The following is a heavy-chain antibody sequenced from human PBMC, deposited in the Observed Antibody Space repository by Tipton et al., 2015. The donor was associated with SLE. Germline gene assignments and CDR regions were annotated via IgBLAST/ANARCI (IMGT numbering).Heavy chain of an antibody. V-gene: IGHV4-4*07. J-gene: IGHJ3*02. D-gene: IGHD3-16*02. CDR1: GGYISSYY. Sequence: TLSLTCTVSGGYISSYYWNWLRQPAGKGLEWLGRIYSSGSTIYNPSLNNRLTMSVDTSRNQFSLKLSSVTAADTAVYYCARGDYDYIWGSYRYEAFDIWGQGTMVTVSS. CDR2: IYSSGST. CDR3: ARGDYDYIWGSYRYEAFDI.